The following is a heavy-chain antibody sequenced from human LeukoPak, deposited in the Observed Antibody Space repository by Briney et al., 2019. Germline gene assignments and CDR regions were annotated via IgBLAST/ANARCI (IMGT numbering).Heavy chain of an antibody. CDR1: GFTFSSYS. CDR2: ISSSSSYI. CDR3: ARASQGITIFGEDSGDYFDY. J-gene: IGHJ4*02. D-gene: IGHD3-3*01. Sequence: GGSLRLSCAASGFTFSSYSMNWVRQAPGKGLEWVSSISSSSSYIYYADSVKGRFTISRDNAKNSLYLQMNSLRAEDTAVYYCARASQGITIFGEDSGDYFDYWGQGTLVTVSS. V-gene: IGHV3-21*01.